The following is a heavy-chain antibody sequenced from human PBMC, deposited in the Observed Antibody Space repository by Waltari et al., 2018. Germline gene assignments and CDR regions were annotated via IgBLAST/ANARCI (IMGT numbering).Heavy chain of an antibody. Sequence: QVQLVQSGAEVKKPGSSVKVSCKASGGTFSSYAISWVRQAPGQGLEWMGGIIPIRGIANYAQKFQGRVTITADKSTSTAYMELSSLRSEDTAVYYCARWVNNWNDVEDYWGQGTLVTVSS. J-gene: IGHJ4*02. CDR1: GGTFSSYA. V-gene: IGHV1-69*10. CDR2: IIPIRGIA. CDR3: ARWVNNWNDVEDY. D-gene: IGHD1-20*01.